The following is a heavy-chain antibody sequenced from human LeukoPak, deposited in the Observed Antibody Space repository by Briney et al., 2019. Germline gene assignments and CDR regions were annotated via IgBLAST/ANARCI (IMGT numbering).Heavy chain of an antibody. CDR1: GFTFSNYA. V-gene: IGHV3-23*01. Sequence: GGSLRLSCAASGFTFSNYAMSWVRQAPGKGLEWVSVISGNGGSTSYADFVKGRFTISRDDSKDTLYLQMNGLRAGDTATYYCAKHGYSSGWPQVPSQHWGQGTLVTVSS. D-gene: IGHD6-19*01. CDR2: ISGNGGST. J-gene: IGHJ1*01. CDR3: AKHGYSSGWPQVPSQH.